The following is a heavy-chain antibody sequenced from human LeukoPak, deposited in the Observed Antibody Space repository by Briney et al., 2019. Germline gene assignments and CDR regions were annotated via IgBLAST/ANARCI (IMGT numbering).Heavy chain of an antibody. CDR1: GYTFTGYY. V-gene: IGHV1-2*02. CDR3: ARDTGYQLLYCWFDP. CDR2: INPNSGGT. D-gene: IGHD2-2*02. J-gene: IGHJ5*02. Sequence: ASVKVSCKASGYTFTGYYMHWVRQAPGQGLEGMGWINPNSGGTNYAQKFQGRVTMTRDTSISPAYMELSRLSSDDTAVYYCARDTGYQLLYCWFDPWGPGTLVTVSS.